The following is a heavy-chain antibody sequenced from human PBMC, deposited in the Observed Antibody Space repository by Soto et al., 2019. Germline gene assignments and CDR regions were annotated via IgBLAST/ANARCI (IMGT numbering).Heavy chain of an antibody. D-gene: IGHD3-10*01. CDR1: GGSISSYY. CDR3: ARVLNAPRITMVRGVIINWGFDP. V-gene: IGHV4-59*01. J-gene: IGHJ5*02. Sequence: SETLSLTCTVSGGSISSYYWSWIRQPPGKGLEWIGYIYYSGSTNYNPSLKSRVTISVDTSKNQFSLKLSSVTAADTAVYYCARVLNAPRITMVRGVIINWGFDPWGQGTLVTVSS. CDR2: IYYSGST.